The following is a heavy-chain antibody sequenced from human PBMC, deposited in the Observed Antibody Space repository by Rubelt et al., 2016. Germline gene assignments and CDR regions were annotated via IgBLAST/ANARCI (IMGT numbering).Heavy chain of an antibody. Sequence: QVQLVQSGAEVKKPGSSVKVSCKASGGTFSSYAISWVRQAPGQGLEWMGGIIPIFGTANYAQKFQGRVTITADKSTSTAYMELSSLRSEETAVYYCASPPYDILTGYDYYYGMDVWGQGTTVTVSS. CDR1: GGTFSSYA. D-gene: IGHD3-9*01. CDR2: IIPIFGTA. V-gene: IGHV1-69*06. CDR3: ASPPYDILTGYDYYYGMDV. J-gene: IGHJ6*02.